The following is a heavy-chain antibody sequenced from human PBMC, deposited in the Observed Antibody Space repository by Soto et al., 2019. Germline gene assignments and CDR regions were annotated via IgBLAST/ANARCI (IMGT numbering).Heavy chain of an antibody. CDR1: GYTFTNYG. CDR3: ARDEVPAANWLDP. V-gene: IGHV1-18*01. J-gene: IGHJ5*02. CDR2: ISGYNGNT. D-gene: IGHD2-2*01. Sequence: ASVKVSCKASGYTFTNYGITWVRQAPGQGLEWMGWISGYNGNTNYAQKFQGRVTMTTDTSTTTAYMELRSLRSDDTAVYYCARDEVPAANWLDPWGPGTLVTVS.